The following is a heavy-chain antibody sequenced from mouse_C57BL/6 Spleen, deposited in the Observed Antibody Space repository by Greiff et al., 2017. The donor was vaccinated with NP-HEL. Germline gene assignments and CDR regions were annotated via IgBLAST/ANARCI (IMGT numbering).Heavy chain of an antibody. Sequence: LQESGPELVKPGASVKISCKASGYAFSSSWMNWVKQRPGKGLEWIGRIYPGDGDTNYNGKFKGKATLTADKSSSTAYMQLSSLTSEDSAVYFCARWGEPKGFAYWGQGTLVTVSA. J-gene: IGHJ3*01. CDR3: ARWGEPKGFAY. CDR1: GYAFSSSW. V-gene: IGHV1-82*01. CDR2: IYPGDGDT.